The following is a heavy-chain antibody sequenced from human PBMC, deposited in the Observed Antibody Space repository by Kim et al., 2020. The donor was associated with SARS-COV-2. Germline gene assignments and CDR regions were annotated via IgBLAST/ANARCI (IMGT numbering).Heavy chain of an antibody. Sequence: SETLSLTCAVSGGSISSSNWWSWVRQPPGKGLEWIGEIYHSGSTNYNPSLKSRVTISVDKSKNQFSLKLSSVTAADTAVYYCARAHYREWELLIFDYWGQGTLVTVSS. CDR2: IYHSGST. J-gene: IGHJ4*02. CDR3: ARAHYREWELLIFDY. V-gene: IGHV4-4*02. D-gene: IGHD1-26*01. CDR1: GGSISSSNW.